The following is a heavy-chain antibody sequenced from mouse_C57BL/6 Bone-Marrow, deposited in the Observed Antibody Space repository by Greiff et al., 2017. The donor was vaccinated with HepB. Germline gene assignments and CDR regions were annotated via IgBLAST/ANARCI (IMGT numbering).Heavy chain of an antibody. D-gene: IGHD2-5*01. CDR1: GFNIKDDY. J-gene: IGHJ3*01. CDR2: IDPENGDT. CDR3: TTLHSNSFAY. V-gene: IGHV14-4*01. Sequence: EVKLQESGAELVRPGASVKLSCTASGFNIKDDYMHWVKQRPEQGLEWIGWIDPENGDTEYASKLQGKATITADTSSNTAYLQLSSLTSEDTAVYYCTTLHSNSFAYWGQGTLVTVSA.